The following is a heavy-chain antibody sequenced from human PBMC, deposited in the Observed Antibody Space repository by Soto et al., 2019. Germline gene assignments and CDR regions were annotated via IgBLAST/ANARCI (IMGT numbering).Heavy chain of an antibody. J-gene: IGHJ4*02. CDR2: INPSGGST. CDR3: ASMSVVAATLVDY. Sequence: GASVKASCKASGYTFTSYYMHWVRQAPGQGLEWMGIINPSGGSTSYAQKFQGRVTMTRDTSTSTVYMELSSLRSEDTAVYYCASMSVVAATLVDYWGQGTLVTVSS. CDR1: GYTFTSYY. V-gene: IGHV1-46*03. D-gene: IGHD2-15*01.